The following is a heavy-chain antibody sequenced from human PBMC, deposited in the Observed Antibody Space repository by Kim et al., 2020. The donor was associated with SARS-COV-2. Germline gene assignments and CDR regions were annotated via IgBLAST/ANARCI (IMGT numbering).Heavy chain of an antibody. V-gene: IGHV5-51*01. D-gene: IGHD6-13*01. CDR2: IYPGDSDT. Sequence: GESLKISCKGSGYSFTSYWIGWVRQMPGKGLEWMGIIYPGDSDTRYSPSFQGKVTISADKSISTAYLQWSSLKASDTAMYYCARGWWYSSSLNWFDPWGQGTLVTVSS. J-gene: IGHJ5*02. CDR3: ARGWWYSSSLNWFDP. CDR1: GYSFTSYW.